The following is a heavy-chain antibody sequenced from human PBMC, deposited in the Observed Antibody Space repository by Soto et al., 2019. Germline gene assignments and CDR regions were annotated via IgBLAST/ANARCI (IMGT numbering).Heavy chain of an antibody. Sequence: QVQLVQSGAEVKKPGSSVKVSCKASGGTFSSYAISWVRQAPGQGLEWMGGIIPIFGTANYAQKFQGRVTITADESTSTAYMELSSLRSEDTAVYYCARAVQVPAAMCGPALPYGMDVWGQGTTVTVSS. CDR1: GGTFSSYA. V-gene: IGHV1-69*01. J-gene: IGHJ6*02. CDR2: IIPIFGTA. D-gene: IGHD2-2*01. CDR3: ARAVQVPAAMCGPALPYGMDV.